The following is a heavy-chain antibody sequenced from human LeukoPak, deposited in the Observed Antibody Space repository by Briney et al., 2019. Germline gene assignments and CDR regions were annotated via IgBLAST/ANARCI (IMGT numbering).Heavy chain of an antibody. J-gene: IGHJ6*02. CDR1: GYTFTSYD. Sequence: ASVKVSCKASGYTFTSYDINWVRQAPGQGLEWMGWMNPKSGNTGYTQKFQGRVTMTRNTSISTAYMELSSLRSEDTAVYYCARGYQSYYDFWSGYTPYYYYYGMDVWGQGTTVTVSS. CDR3: ARGYQSYYDFWSGYTPYYYYYGMDV. CDR2: MNPKSGNT. V-gene: IGHV1-8*01. D-gene: IGHD3-3*01.